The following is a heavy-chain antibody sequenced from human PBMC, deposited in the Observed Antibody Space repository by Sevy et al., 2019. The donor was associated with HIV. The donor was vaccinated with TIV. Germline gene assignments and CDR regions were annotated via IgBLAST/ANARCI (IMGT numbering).Heavy chain of an antibody. D-gene: IGHD3-22*01. J-gene: IGHJ4*02. CDR2: FDPEDGET. Sequence: ALVKVSCKVSGSALTELAMHWVRQAPGKGLEWMATFDPEDGETFYAQKFQGRVTMTEDTSTDTAYLELVSLRSEDTAVYYCATTKDYYEGSGYPFDGWGQGTLVTVSS. V-gene: IGHV1-24*01. CDR1: GSALTELA. CDR3: ATTKDYYEGSGYPFDG.